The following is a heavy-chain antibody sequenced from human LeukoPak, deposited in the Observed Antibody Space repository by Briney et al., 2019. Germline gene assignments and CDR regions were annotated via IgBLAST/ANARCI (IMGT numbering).Heavy chain of an antibody. D-gene: IGHD3-10*01. CDR2: IYSGGST. Sequence: GGSLRLSCAASGVTFSSYAMSWVRQAPGKGLEWVSVIYSGGSTYYADSVKGRFTISRDNSKNTLYLQMNSLRAEDTAVYYCARESPLWFDSRGAFDIWGQGTMVTVSS. V-gene: IGHV3-53*01. J-gene: IGHJ3*02. CDR1: GVTFSSYA. CDR3: ARESPLWFDSRGAFDI.